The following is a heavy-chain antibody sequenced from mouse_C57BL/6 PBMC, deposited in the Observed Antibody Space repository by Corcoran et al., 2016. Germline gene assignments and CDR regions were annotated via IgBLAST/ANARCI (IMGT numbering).Heavy chain of an antibody. V-gene: IGHV1-75*01. Sequence: QVQLQQSGPELVKPGASVTISCKASGYTFAAYYINWVKQRPGQGLEWIGWIFPGSGSTYYNEKFKGKATLTVDKSSSTAYMLLSSLTSEDSAVYFCARRLPYGSSSYYAMDYWGQGTSVTVS. D-gene: IGHD1-1*01. J-gene: IGHJ4*01. CDR3: ARRLPYGSSSYYAMDY. CDR2: IFPGSGST. CDR1: GYTFAAYY.